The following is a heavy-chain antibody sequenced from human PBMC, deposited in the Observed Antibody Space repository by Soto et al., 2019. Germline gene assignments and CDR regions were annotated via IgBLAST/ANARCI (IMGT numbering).Heavy chain of an antibody. CDR3: ARDRVSRSGWDGGRH. CDR2: MSYDGSNK. D-gene: IGHD6-19*01. V-gene: IGHV3-30-3*01. CDR1: GFTFSSYA. J-gene: IGHJ4*02. Sequence: QVQLVESGGGVVQPGRSLRLSCAASGFTFSSYAMHWVRQAPGKGLEWVAVMSYDGSNKYYADSVKGRFTISRDNSKNTLYLQMNSLRAEDTAVYYCARDRVSRSGWDGGRHWGQGTLVTVSS.